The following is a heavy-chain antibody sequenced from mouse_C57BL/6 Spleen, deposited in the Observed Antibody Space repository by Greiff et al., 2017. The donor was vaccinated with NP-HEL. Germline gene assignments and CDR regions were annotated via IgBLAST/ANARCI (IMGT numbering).Heavy chain of an antibody. V-gene: IGHV14-1*01. CDR3: TLNYDVGRLLFDY. J-gene: IGHJ2*01. Sequence: VQLQQSGAELVRPGASVKLSCTASGFNIKDYYMHWVKQRPEQGLEWIGRIDPEDGDTEYAPKFQGKATMTADTSSNTAYLQLSSLTSEDTAVYYCTLNYDVGRLLFDYWGQGTTLTVSS. D-gene: IGHD2-4*01. CDR2: IDPEDGDT. CDR1: GFNIKDYY.